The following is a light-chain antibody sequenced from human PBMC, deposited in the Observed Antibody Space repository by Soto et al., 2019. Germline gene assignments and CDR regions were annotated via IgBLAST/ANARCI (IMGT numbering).Light chain of an antibody. CDR3: QTWGTGIVV. Sequence: QLVLTQSPSASASVRASVKRTCTMSSGHSNYAIAWHQQQPEKGPRYLMKLNSDGSHSKGDGIPYRFSGSSSGAERYLTISSLQSEDEADYYCQTWGTGIVVFGGGTKLTVL. J-gene: IGLJ2*01. CDR1: SGHSNYA. CDR2: LNSDGSH. V-gene: IGLV4-69*01.